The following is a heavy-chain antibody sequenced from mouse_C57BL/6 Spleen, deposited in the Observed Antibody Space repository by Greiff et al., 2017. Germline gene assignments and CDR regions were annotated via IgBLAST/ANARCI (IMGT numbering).Heavy chain of an antibody. Sequence: QVQLQQSGAELVMPGASVKLSCKASGYTFTSYWMHWGKQRPGQGLEWIGEIDPSDSYTNYNQTFKGKSTLTVDKSSSTAYMQLSSLTSEDSSVYYCARRGGSSLWYFDVWGTGTTVTVSS. V-gene: IGHV1-69*01. CDR2: IDPSDSYT. CDR1: GYTFTSYW. CDR3: ARRGGSSLWYFDV. J-gene: IGHJ1*03. D-gene: IGHD1-1*01.